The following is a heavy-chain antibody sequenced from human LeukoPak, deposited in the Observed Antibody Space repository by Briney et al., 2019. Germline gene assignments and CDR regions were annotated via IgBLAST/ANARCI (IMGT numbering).Heavy chain of an antibody. CDR3: AKDSEDYYASVSPPPNYFDY. V-gene: IGHV3-30*18. CDR1: GFTFSIYS. J-gene: IGHJ4*02. Sequence: GGSLRLSCAASGFTFSIYSMYWVPQAPGKGLEWVTIIPYDGSNQYYADSVKGRFTISRDNSKNTLYLQMNSLRAEDTAVYYCAKDSEDYYASVSPPPNYFDYWGQGTLVTVSS. CDR2: IPYDGSNQ. D-gene: IGHD3-10*01.